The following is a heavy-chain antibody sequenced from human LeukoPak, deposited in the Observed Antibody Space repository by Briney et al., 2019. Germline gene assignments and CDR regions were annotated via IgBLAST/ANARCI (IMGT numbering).Heavy chain of an antibody. CDR3: VKEHVDRAFTRSFEI. D-gene: IGHD3-10*01. V-gene: IGHV3-23*01. CDR2: ISDTRT. Sequence: GGSLRLSCAASGFTFSTNPMSWVRQAPGKGLEWVSAISDTRTYYADAVKGRFTISRDNSKNTVFLQMNSLRAEDTAVYYCVKEHVDRAFTRSFEIWGQGTAVTASS. CDR1: GFTFSTNP. J-gene: IGHJ3*02.